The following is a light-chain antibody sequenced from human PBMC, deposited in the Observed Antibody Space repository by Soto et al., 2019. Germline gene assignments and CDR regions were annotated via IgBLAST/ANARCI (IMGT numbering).Light chain of an antibody. CDR2: DAS. Sequence: IRMNQYPSAVSASIEDRVPIPCRASQSISGWLAWYQQKPGKAPKLLISDASSLESGVPSRFSGSGSGTEFTLTINSLQPDDFATYFCQQYNSYSRTFGQGTNVDI. CDR3: QQYNSYSRT. J-gene: IGKJ1*01. V-gene: IGKV1-5*01. CDR1: QSISGW.